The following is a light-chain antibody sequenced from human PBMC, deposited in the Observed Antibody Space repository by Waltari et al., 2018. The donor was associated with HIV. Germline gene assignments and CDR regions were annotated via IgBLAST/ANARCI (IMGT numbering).Light chain of an antibody. Sequence: QSALTQPRSVSGSPGQSVTISCTGTSSDVGGYNYVSWYQQHPGKDPKLMIYDVSKRPSGVPDRFPGSKSGNTASLTISGLQAEDEADYYCCSYAGSYTVFGGGTKLTVL. CDR1: SSDVGGYNY. J-gene: IGLJ2*01. CDR3: CSYAGSYTV. CDR2: DVS. V-gene: IGLV2-11*01.